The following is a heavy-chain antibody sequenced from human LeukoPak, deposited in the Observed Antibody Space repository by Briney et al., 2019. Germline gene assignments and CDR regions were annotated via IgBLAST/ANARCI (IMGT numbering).Heavy chain of an antibody. V-gene: IGHV4-30-2*01. Sequence: KPSETLSLTCTVSGGSISSGGYYWSWIRQPPGKGLEWIGYIYHSGSTYYNPSLKSRDTISVDRSKNQFSLKLSSVTAADTAVYYCARDRSGITMVRGVMRFDPWGQGTLVTVSS. CDR3: ARDRSGITMVRGVMRFDP. J-gene: IGHJ5*02. CDR1: GGSISSGGYY. CDR2: IYHSGST. D-gene: IGHD3-10*01.